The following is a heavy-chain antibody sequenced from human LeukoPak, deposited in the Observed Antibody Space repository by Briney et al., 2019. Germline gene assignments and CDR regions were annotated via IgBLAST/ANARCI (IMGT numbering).Heavy chain of an antibody. V-gene: IGHV1-18*01. CDR2: ISAYNGNT. Sequence: ASVKVSCKASGYTFTSYGISWVRQAPGQGLEWMGWISAYNGNTNYAQKLQGRVTMTTDTSTSTAYMELRSLRSDDTAVYYCARTTEGGYTYDYFYYYYMDVRGKGTTVTISS. J-gene: IGHJ6*03. CDR1: GYTFTSYG. CDR3: ARTTEGGYTYDYFYYYYMDV. D-gene: IGHD5-18*01.